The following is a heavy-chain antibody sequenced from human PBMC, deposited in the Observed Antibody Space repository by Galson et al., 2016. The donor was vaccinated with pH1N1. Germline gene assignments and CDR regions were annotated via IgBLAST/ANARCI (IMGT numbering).Heavy chain of an antibody. V-gene: IGHV3-23*01. J-gene: IGHJ4*02. CDR2: ISASGANT. D-gene: IGHD3-22*01. CDR1: GFTFNIFA. CDR3: VELDSSGYYYGRFDS. Sequence: SLRLSCAASGFTFNIFAMSWVRQAPGKGPEWVSSISASGANTNYADPVKGRFTISRDNSKNTMYLQTNSRRAEDTAIYYCVELDSSGYYYGRFDSWGQGTLVTVSS.